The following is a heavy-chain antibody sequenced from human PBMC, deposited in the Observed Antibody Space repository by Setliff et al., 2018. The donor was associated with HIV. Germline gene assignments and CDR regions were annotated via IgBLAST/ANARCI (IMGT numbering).Heavy chain of an antibody. CDR1: GYIFTTFG. Sequence: ASVKVSCKASGYIFTTFGFSWVRQAPGQGLEWMGWINTHNGNTHYAQRFQGRVTMTRDTSTTTAYMELRSLRSDDTAMYYCERGGQSSGYGIELWGQGTLVTVSS. CDR2: INTHNGNT. J-gene: IGHJ4*02. D-gene: IGHD5-12*01. CDR3: ERGGQSSGYGIEL. V-gene: IGHV1-18*01.